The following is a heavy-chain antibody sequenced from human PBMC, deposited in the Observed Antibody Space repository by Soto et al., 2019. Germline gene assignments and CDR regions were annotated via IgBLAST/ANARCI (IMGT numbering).Heavy chain of an antibody. CDR1: GFTFSSYG. D-gene: IGHD5-12*01. J-gene: IGHJ4*02. V-gene: IGHV3-30*18. Sequence: QVQLVESGGGVVQPGRSLRLSCAASGFTFSSYGMHWVRQAPGKGLEWVAVISYDGSNKYYADSVKGRFTISRDNSKNTLYLQMNSLRAEDTAVYYCAKDERWLQLDFDYWGQGTLVTVSS. CDR3: AKDERWLQLDFDY. CDR2: ISYDGSNK.